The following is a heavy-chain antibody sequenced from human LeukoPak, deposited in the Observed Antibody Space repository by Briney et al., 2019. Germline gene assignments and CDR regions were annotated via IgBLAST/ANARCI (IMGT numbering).Heavy chain of an antibody. CDR3: ARNSQRAAMGWFDP. CDR2: IIPIFGTA. CDR1: GGTFSSYA. D-gene: IGHD2-2*01. V-gene: IGHV1-69*05. J-gene: IGHJ5*02. Sequence: ASVKVSCKASGGTFSSYAISWVRQAPGQGLEWMGGIIPIFGTANYAQEFQGRVTITTDESTSTAYMELSSLRSEDTAVYYCARNSQRAAMGWFDPWGQGTLVTVSS.